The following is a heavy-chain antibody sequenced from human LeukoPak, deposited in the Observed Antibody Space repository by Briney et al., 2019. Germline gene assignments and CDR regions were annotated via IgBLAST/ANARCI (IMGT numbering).Heavy chain of an antibody. CDR1: GYTFTNYG. V-gene: IGHV1-18*01. Sequence: ASVKVSCKTSGYTFTNYGVSWVRQAPGQGLEWMGWISGYNANTNYAQKYRDRVTMTIDTSTSTLYMELRSLRSDDTAVYYCVRDRWSGSYYQPFDIWGQGTLVTVSS. J-gene: IGHJ3*02. CDR3: VRDRWSGSYYQPFDI. D-gene: IGHD1-26*01. CDR2: ISGYNANT.